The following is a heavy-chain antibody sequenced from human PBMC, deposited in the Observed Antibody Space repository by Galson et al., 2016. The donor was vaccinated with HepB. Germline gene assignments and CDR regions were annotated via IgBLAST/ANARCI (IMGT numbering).Heavy chain of an antibody. V-gene: IGHV3-21*01. CDR3: ARTQNNGSYYDY. D-gene: IGHD1-26*01. CDR2: ISSSGIYR. J-gene: IGHJ4*02. CDR1: GFTFSNYG. Sequence: SLRLSCAASGFTFSNYGMSWVRQAPGKGLEWVSSISSSGIYRWYADSVKGRFTISRDDAKHSLFLQMNSLRADDTAVYYCARTQNNGSYYDYWGQGTLVTVSS.